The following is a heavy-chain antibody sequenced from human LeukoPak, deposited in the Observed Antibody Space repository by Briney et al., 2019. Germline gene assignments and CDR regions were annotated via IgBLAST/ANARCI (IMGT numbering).Heavy chain of an antibody. V-gene: IGHV3-7*05. J-gene: IGHJ4*02. CDR2: IKEDGSRN. CDR3: ARGGYYYDSSGFLYYFDY. CDR1: GFTFSRYW. Sequence: GGSLRLSCAASGFTFSRYWMSWVRQAPGKGLEWVANIKEDGSRNHYVDSVKGRFTISRDNAKNSLYLQMNSLRAEDTALYYCARGGYYYDSSGFLYYFDYWGQGTLVTVSS. D-gene: IGHD3-22*01.